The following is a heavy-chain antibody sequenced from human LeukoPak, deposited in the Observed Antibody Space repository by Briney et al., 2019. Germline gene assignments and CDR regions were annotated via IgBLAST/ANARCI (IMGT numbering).Heavy chain of an antibody. J-gene: IGHJ3*02. CDR2: IYYSGST. CDR3: ASNMGYYYDSSGYPVRSDAFDI. D-gene: IGHD3-22*01. V-gene: IGHV4-59*08. Sequence: SETLSLTCTVSGGSISNYYWSWIRQPPGKGLEWIGYIYYSGSTNYDPSLKSRVTISVDTSKNQFSLKLSSVTAADTAVYYCASNMGYYYDSSGYPVRSDAFDIWGQGTMVTVSS. CDR1: GGSISNYY.